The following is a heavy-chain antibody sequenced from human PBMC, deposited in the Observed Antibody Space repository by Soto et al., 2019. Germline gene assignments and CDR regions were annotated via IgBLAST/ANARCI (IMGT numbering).Heavy chain of an antibody. J-gene: IGHJ6*02. V-gene: IGHV3-30*18. CDR2: ISYDGSNK. Sequence: QVQLVESGGGVVQPGRSLRLSCAASGFTFSSYGMHWVRQAPGKGLEWVAVISYDGSNKYYADSVKGRFTISRDNSKNTLYLQMNSLRAEYTAVYYCAKEGHHYEILTGYRSYYGMDVWGQGTTVTVSS. CDR3: AKEGHHYEILTGYRSYYGMDV. CDR1: GFTFSSYG. D-gene: IGHD3-9*01.